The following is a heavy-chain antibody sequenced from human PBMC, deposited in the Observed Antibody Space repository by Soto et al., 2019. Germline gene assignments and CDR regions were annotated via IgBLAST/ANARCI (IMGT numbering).Heavy chain of an antibody. J-gene: IGHJ4*02. D-gene: IGHD1-26*01. Sequence: GGSLRLSCAASGFTFSSYAMSWVRQAPGKGLEWVSAISGSGGSTYYADSVKGRFTIFSDSSKNTLYLQMNSLGAEDTADYYCSKAALPGKPQGDCYFDNWGQGTLVTVSS. CDR2: ISGSGGST. CDR1: GFTFSSYA. V-gene: IGHV3-23*01. CDR3: SKAALPGKPQGDCYFDN.